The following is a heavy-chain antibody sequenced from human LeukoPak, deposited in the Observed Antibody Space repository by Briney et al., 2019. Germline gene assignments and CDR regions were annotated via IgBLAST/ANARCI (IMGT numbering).Heavy chain of an antibody. V-gene: IGHV3-21*01. CDR1: GFXFSSYS. CDR2: ISSSSSYI. Sequence: GGSLRLSCGASGFXFSSYSINWVRQAPGKGLEWVSSISSSSSYIYYADSVKGRFTISRDNAKNSLYLQMNSLRAEDTAVYYCASLRGDYGDLPPDDAFDIWGQGTMVTVSS. D-gene: IGHD4-17*01. CDR3: ASLRGDYGDLPPDDAFDI. J-gene: IGHJ3*02.